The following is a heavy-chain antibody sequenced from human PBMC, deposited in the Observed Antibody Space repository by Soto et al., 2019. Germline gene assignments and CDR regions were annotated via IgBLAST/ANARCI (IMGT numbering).Heavy chain of an antibody. D-gene: IGHD4-17*01. CDR1: GFTFSSYS. CDR2: ISSSSSTI. J-gene: IGHJ6*03. V-gene: IGHV3-48*01. Sequence: EAQLVESGGGLVQPGGSLRLSCAASGFTFSSYSMNWVRQAPGKGLEWVSYISSSSSTIYYADYVKGRFTISRDNAKNSLYLQMNSLRAEDTAVYYCARDLDGDAYYDYYMDVWGKVTTVTVSS. CDR3: ARDLDGDAYYDYYMDV.